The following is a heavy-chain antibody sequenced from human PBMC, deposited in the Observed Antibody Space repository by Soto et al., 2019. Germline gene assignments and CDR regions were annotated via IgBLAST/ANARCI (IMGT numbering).Heavy chain of an antibody. CDR2: VFYGGT. Sequence: QVHLQESGPGLVQPSATLSLTCSVSGRSMSSNYWSWIRQSPDKGLEWLGYVFYGGTDYNPSLGGRVSMSVETSKSQFSLKLTSVTVADTAVYYCASYRGALYFESWGPGILVTVSA. CDR1: GRSMSSNY. CDR3: ASYRGALYFES. J-gene: IGHJ4*02. D-gene: IGHD3-16*01. V-gene: IGHV4-59*01.